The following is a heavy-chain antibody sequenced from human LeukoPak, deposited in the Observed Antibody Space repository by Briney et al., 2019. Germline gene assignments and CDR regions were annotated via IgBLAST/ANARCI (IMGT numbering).Heavy chain of an antibody. D-gene: IGHD2-21*02. Sequence: PSETLSLTCTVSGGSISSYYWSWIRQPPGKGLEWIGCIYYSGSTNYNPSLKSRVTISVDTSKNQFSLKLSSVTAADTAVYYCARGRYCGGDCYLLDYWGQGTLVTVSS. J-gene: IGHJ4*02. V-gene: IGHV4-59*01. CDR1: GGSISSYY. CDR3: ARGRYCGGDCYLLDY. CDR2: IYYSGST.